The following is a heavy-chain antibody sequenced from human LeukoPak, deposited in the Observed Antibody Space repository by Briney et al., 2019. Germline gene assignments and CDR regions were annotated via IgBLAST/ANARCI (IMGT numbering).Heavy chain of an antibody. Sequence: PGGSLRLSCAASGITFSSYSMNWVRQAPGKGLEWVANIKQDGSEKYYVDSVKGRFTISRDNAKNSLYLQMNSLRAEDTAVYYCARDRPYCSSTSCSTFDYWGQGTLVTVSS. CDR3: ARDRPYCSSTSCSTFDY. V-gene: IGHV3-7*01. D-gene: IGHD2-2*01. CDR1: GITFSSYS. J-gene: IGHJ4*02. CDR2: IKQDGSEK.